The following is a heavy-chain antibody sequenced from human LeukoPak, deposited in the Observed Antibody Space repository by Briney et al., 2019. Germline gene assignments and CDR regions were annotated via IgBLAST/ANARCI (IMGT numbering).Heavy chain of an antibody. J-gene: IGHJ4*02. V-gene: IGHV4-61*05. CDR1: GGSISSSSYY. D-gene: IGHD5-24*01. CDR3: ARGTGFEMATIRGYYFDY. CDR2: IYYSGST. Sequence: PSETLSLTCTVSGGSISSSSYYWGWIRQPPGKGLEWIGYIYYSGSTNYNPSLKSRVTISVDTSKNQFSLKLSSVTAADTAVYYCARGTGFEMATIRGYYFDYWGQGTLVTVSS.